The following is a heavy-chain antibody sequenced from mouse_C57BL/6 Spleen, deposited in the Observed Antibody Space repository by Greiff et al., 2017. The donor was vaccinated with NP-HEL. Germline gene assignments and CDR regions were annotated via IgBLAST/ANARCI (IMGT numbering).Heavy chain of an antibody. J-gene: IGHJ2*01. CDR1: GYSFTDYN. D-gene: IGHD1-1*01. Sequence: EVKLMESGPELVKPGASVKISCKASGYSFTDYNMNWVKQSNGKSLEWIGVINPNYGTTSYNQKFKGKATLTVDQSSSTAYMQLNSLTSEDSAVYYCAGYYGSSPHFDYWGQGTTLTVSS. CDR3: AGYYGSSPHFDY. CDR2: INPNYGTT. V-gene: IGHV1-39*01.